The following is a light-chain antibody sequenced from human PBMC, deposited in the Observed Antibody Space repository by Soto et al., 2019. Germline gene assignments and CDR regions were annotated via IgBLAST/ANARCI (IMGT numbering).Light chain of an antibody. V-gene: IGKV2D-29*01. CDR2: EVS. J-gene: IGKJ4*02. CDR1: QSLLHKDGKTY. Sequence: DIVMTQTPLSLSVTPGQPASISCKSSQSLLHKDGKTYLSWYLQKPGQPQQLLIYEVSNRFSGVPDRFSRSESEAEFTLKISRVEAEDVGVYYCIQTIQPFLTFGGGTKVEIK. CDR3: IQTIQPFLT.